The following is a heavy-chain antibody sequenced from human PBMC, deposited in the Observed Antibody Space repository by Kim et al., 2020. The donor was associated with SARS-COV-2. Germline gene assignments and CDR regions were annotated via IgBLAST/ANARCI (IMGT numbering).Heavy chain of an antibody. CDR1: GINFRNNW. V-gene: IGHV3-7*05. CDR2: MREDGSGI. Sequence: GGSLRLSCVASGINFRNNWMSWVRQPLGKGLEWVAHMREDGSGIDYADSVKGRFTIFRDNAQNSLYLQMNSLRFDDTAVYYCARGHFGLDVWGQGTTVTV. CDR3: ARGHFGLDV. J-gene: IGHJ6*02.